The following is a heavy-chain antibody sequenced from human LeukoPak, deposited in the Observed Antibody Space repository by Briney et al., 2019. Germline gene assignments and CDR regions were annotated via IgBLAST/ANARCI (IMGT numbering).Heavy chain of an antibody. CDR3: ARGRDRSKAGDH. V-gene: IGHV4-39*07. J-gene: IGHJ4*02. Sequence: SETLSLTCTVSGGSISSSTTYWGWIRHPPGEGLGWVWETHPYGTLYDDSSPGSRPNIPFDPTKTQLSLTLTSGTAADTAFYYGARGRDRSKAGDHWGQGTLVTVSS. D-gene: IGHD5-24*01. CDR2: THPYGTL. CDR1: GGSISSSTTY.